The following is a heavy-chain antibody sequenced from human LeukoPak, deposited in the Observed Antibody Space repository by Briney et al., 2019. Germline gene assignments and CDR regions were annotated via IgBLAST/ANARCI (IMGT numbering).Heavy chain of an antibody. D-gene: IGHD2-15*01. V-gene: IGHV3-23*01. J-gene: IGHJ4*02. CDR3: VPRGVVAAIDY. Sequence: GGSLRLSCAASGFTFSSHAMSWVRQAPGKGLEWVSAISGSGGSTYYADSVKGRFTISRDNSKNTLYLQMNSLRAEDTAVYYCVPRGVVAAIDYWGQGTLVTVSS. CDR2: ISGSGGST. CDR1: GFTFSSHA.